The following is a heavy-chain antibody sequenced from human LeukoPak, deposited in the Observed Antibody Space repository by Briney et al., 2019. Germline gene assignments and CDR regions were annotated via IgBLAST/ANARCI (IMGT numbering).Heavy chain of an antibody. Sequence: GGSLRLSCGASGFTFRSYSMNWVRQAPGKGLEWVSAIDPSSTYIYYADSVKGRFTISRDNAENSLYLQMNSLRVEDTAVYYCARAPTVLVGYCSSSSCQADYWGQGTLVTVSS. CDR2: IDPSSTYI. D-gene: IGHD2-2*01. CDR3: ARAPTVLVGYCSSSSCQADY. V-gene: IGHV3-21*01. J-gene: IGHJ4*02. CDR1: GFTFRSYS.